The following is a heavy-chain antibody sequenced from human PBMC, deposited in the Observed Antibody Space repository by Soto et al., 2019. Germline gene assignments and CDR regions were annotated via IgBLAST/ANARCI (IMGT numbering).Heavy chain of an antibody. V-gene: IGHV1-18*01. J-gene: IGHJ4*02. CDR1: GYTFTSYG. CDR2: ISAYNGNK. Sequence: QVQLVQSGAEVKKPGASVKVSCKASGYTFTSYGISWVRQAPGQGLEWMGWISAYNGNKKYAQKLQGRVSMTTDTSKRTDYMELRSLRSDDTAVYYCAGDHWQELFDYWGQGTLVTVSS. D-gene: IGHD6-13*01. CDR3: AGDHWQELFDY.